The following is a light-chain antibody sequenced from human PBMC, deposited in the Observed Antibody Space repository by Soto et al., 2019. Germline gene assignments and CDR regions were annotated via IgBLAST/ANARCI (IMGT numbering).Light chain of an antibody. J-gene: IGLJ1*01. V-gene: IGLV1-40*01. CDR1: SSNIGAGYD. Sequence: QSVLTQPPSVSGAPGQRVTISCTGSSSNIGAGYDVHWYQQLPGTAPKLLIYGNSNRPSGVPDRFSGSKSGTSASLAITGLQAEDEAIYYCQSYDSSLSGYVFXTGTKVTVL. CDR3: QSYDSSLSGYV. CDR2: GNS.